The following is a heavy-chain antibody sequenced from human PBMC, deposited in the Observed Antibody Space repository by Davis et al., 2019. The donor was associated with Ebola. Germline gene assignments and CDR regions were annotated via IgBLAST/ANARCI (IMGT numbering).Heavy chain of an antibody. CDR1: GFTFSGSA. J-gene: IGHJ4*02. Sequence: PGGSLRLSCAASGFTFSGSAMHWVRQASGKGLEWVGRIRSKANSYATAYAASVKGRFTISRDDSKNTAYLQMNSLKTEDTAVYYCTRLYLSPVDYWGQGTLVTVSS. CDR2: IRSKANSYAT. CDR3: TRLYLSPVDY. D-gene: IGHD3-10*01. V-gene: IGHV3-73*01.